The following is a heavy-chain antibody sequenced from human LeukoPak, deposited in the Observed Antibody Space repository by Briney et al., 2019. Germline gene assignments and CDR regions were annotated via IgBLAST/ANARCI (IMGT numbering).Heavy chain of an antibody. V-gene: IGHV3-49*04. Sequence: PGGSLRLACTASGFTFGDYAMSWVRQAPGKGLEWVGFIRSKAYGGTTEYAASVKGRFTISRDDSKSIAYLQMNSLKTEDTAVYYCTGRYNWNDGGVDPWGQGTLVTVSS. CDR3: TGRYNWNDGGVDP. CDR1: GFTFGDYA. D-gene: IGHD1-1*01. J-gene: IGHJ5*02. CDR2: IRSKAYGGTT.